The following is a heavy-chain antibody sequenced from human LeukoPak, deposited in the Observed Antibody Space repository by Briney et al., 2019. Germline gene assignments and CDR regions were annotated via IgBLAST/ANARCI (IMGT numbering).Heavy chain of an antibody. CDR1: GGSISSYY. CDR3: AKDRGYDILTGANLHAFDI. D-gene: IGHD3-9*01. Sequence: SETLSLTCTVSGGSISSYYWSWIRQPPGKGLEWIGYIYYSGSTYYNPSLKSRVTISVDTSKNQFSLKLSSVTAADTAVYYCAKDRGYDILTGANLHAFDIWGQGTMITVSS. J-gene: IGHJ3*02. CDR2: IYYSGST. V-gene: IGHV4-59*12.